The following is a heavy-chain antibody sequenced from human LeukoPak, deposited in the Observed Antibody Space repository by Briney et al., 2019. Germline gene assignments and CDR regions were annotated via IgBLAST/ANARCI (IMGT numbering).Heavy chain of an antibody. CDR1: GGSISSSSYY. Sequence: SETLSLTCTVSGGSISSSSYYWGWIRQPPGKGLEWIGSIYYSGSTYYNPSLKSRVTISVDTSKNQFSLKLSSVTAADTAVYYCATIGGSYYDSSGYLIDYWGQGTLVTVSS. V-gene: IGHV4-39*07. J-gene: IGHJ4*02. D-gene: IGHD3-22*01. CDR2: IYYSGST. CDR3: ATIGGSYYDSSGYLIDY.